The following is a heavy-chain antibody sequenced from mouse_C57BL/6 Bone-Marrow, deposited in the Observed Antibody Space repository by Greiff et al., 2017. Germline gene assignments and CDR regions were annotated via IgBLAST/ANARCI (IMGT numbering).Heavy chain of an antibody. V-gene: IGHV1S132*01. Sequence: QVQLQQSGAELVKPGASVKLSCKTSGYTFTSYWIQWVKQRPGPGLGWIGEIFPGTGTTYYNEKFKGKATLTIDTSSSTAYNQLSSLTSEDSAVYFCARGGILITTVVEGAWFACWGQGTLVTVSA. CDR1: GYTFTSYW. CDR3: ARGGILITTVVEGAWFAC. J-gene: IGHJ3*01. CDR2: IFPGTGTT. D-gene: IGHD1-1*01.